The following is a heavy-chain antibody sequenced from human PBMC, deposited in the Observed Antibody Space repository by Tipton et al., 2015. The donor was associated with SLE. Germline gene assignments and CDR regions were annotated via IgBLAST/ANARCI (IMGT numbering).Heavy chain of an antibody. CDR1: GGSISSADYY. V-gene: IGHV4-61*09. CDR2: IYISGRT. D-gene: IGHD7-27*01. Sequence: TLSLTCTVSGGSISSADYYWSWIRQPAGKGLEWIGYIYISGRTNYKPSLNSRVTISLDTSKNQFSLNLSSVTAADTAVYYCARDGRGLGTYGYFDLWGRGTLVTVSS. CDR3: ARDGRGLGTYGYFDL. J-gene: IGHJ2*01.